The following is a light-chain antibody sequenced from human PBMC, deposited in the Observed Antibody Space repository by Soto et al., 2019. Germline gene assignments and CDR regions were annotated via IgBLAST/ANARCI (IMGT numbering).Light chain of an antibody. V-gene: IGKV4-1*01. CDR2: WAS. Sequence: DIVMTQSPDSLAVSLGERATINCKSSQSVLYSSNNKNYLAWYQQKPGQPPKLAIYWASTRESGVPDRFTGRGSGTDFTLTISSLQAEDVAVYYCQQYYSRPITFGQGTRLEIK. CDR3: QQYYSRPIT. CDR1: QSVLYSSNNKNY. J-gene: IGKJ5*01.